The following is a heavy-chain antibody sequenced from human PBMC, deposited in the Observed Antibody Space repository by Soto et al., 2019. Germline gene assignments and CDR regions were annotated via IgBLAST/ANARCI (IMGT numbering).Heavy chain of an antibody. D-gene: IGHD6-19*01. J-gene: IGHJ4*02. Sequence: PSETLSLTCSVSGGSISGDYYWSWIRQSPGKGLEWLGYVYYTGSTNYSPSLRSRVSISVDTSKNEFSLRLSSVTAADTAVYFCARSVAVPGAHIDYWGQGTQVTVS. CDR2: VYYTGST. CDR3: ARSVAVPGAHIDY. V-gene: IGHV4-61*08. CDR1: GGSISGDYY.